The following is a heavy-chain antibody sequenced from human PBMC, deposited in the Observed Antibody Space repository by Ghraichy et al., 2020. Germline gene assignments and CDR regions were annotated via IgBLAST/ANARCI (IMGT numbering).Heavy chain of an antibody. Sequence: LSLTCAASGFTFSSFGMHWVRQAPGKGLEWVAVIWYDGSNKYYVDSVKGRFTISRDNSKNTLYLQLNSLRAEDTAVYYCAREPYYDILTGYYAPRWYFDLWGRGTLVSVSS. D-gene: IGHD3-9*01. V-gene: IGHV3-33*01. CDR1: GFTFSSFG. CDR3: AREPYYDILTGYYAPRWYFDL. CDR2: IWYDGSNK. J-gene: IGHJ2*01.